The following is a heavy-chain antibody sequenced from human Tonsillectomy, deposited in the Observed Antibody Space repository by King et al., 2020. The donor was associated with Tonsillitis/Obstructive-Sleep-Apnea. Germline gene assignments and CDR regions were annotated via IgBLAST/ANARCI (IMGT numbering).Heavy chain of an antibody. CDR2: IIPIFRTA. Sequence: VQLVQSGAEVKKPGSSVKVSCKASGGTFSGYTFSWVRQAPGQGLEWLGGIIPIFRTANCAQKFQGRGTITADESTSTVYMEMSSLKSEDTAFYYCEGVGGLTGTRGGIWGQGTLVTVSS. CDR1: GGTFSGYT. J-gene: IGHJ4*02. D-gene: IGHD1-1*01. CDR3: EGVGGLTGTRGGI. V-gene: IGHV1-69*12.